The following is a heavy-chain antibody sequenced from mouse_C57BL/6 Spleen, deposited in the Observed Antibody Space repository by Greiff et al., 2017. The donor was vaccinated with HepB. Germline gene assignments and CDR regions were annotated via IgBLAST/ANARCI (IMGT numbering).Heavy chain of an antibody. V-gene: IGHV5-16*01. Sequence: EVHLVESEGGLVQPGSSMKLSCTASGFTFSDYYMAWVRQVPEKGLEWVANINYDGSSTYYLDSLKSRFIISRDNAKNILYLQMSSLKSEDTATYYCARSPSYYGSSHYFDYWGQGTTLTVSS. CDR1: GFTFSDYY. D-gene: IGHD1-1*01. CDR2: INYDGSST. CDR3: ARSPSYYGSSHYFDY. J-gene: IGHJ2*01.